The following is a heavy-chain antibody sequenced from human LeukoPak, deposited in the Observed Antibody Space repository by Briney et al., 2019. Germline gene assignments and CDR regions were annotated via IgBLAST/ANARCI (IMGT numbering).Heavy chain of an antibody. CDR3: ARAVTGTRGLDV. D-gene: IGHD6-19*01. V-gene: IGHV3-74*01. CDR2: INSDGSST. CDR1: GFTFSSYW. Sequence: GGSLRLSCAASGFTFSSYWMHWVRQAPGKGLVWVSRINSDGSSTSYADSVKGRFTISRDNAKNSLSLQMNSLRAEDTAVYYCARAVTGTRGLDVWGQGTTVTVSS. J-gene: IGHJ6*02.